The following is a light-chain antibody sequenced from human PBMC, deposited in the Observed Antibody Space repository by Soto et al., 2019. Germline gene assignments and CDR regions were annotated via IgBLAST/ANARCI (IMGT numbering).Light chain of an antibody. Sequence: QSALTQPRSVSGSPGQSVTISCTGTSSDVGGHNYVSWCQQHPGKAPKLMIYDVNKWPSGVPDRFSGSKSGNTASLTISGLQAEDEADYYCCSYAGSYTYVFGAGTKLTVL. CDR1: SSDVGGHNY. J-gene: IGLJ1*01. CDR2: DVN. CDR3: CSYAGSYTYV. V-gene: IGLV2-11*01.